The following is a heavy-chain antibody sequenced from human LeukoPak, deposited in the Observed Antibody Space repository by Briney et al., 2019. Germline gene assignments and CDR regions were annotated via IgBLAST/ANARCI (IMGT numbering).Heavy chain of an antibody. Sequence: ASVKVSCKASGYTFTDFYIHWVRQAPGQGPEWMGWINLHRGATNYAQKFRGGVTMTRDTSISLVYMELSRLKSNDTAVYYCARDLRGSGYDPWGQGTLVTVSS. V-gene: IGHV1-2*02. CDR2: INLHRGAT. CDR1: GYTFTDFY. D-gene: IGHD3-10*01. J-gene: IGHJ5*02. CDR3: ARDLRGSGYDP.